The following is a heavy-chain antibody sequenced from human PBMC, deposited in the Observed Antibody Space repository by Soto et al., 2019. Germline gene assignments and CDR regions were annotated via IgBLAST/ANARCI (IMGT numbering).Heavy chain of an antibody. V-gene: IGHV1-69*06. CDR1: GGTFSSYA. D-gene: IGHD3-3*01. CDR3: AREYFWSGYYTLRYYYGMDV. CDR2: IIPIFGTA. Sequence: ASVKVSCKASGGTFSSYAISWVRQAPGQGLEWMGGIIPIFGTANYAQKFQCRVTITADKSTSTAYMELSSLRSEDTAVYYCAREYFWSGYYTLRYYYGMDVWGQGTTVTVSS. J-gene: IGHJ6*02.